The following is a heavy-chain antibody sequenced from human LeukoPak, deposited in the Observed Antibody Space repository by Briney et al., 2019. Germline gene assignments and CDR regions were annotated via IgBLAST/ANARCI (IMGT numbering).Heavy chain of an antibody. J-gene: IGHJ4*02. CDR1: GFTFSSYA. CDR3: ASTQKVGLWDY. V-gene: IGHV3-23*01. Sequence: GGSLRLSCAASGFTFSSYAMSWVRQAPGKGLEWVSAISGSGGSTYYADSVKGRFTISRDNSKNTLYLQVNSLRAEDTAVYYCASTQKVGLWDYWGQGTLVTVSS. CDR2: ISGSGGST. D-gene: IGHD2/OR15-2a*01.